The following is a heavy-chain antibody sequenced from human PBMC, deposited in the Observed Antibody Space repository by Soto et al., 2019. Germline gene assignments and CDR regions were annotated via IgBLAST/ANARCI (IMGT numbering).Heavy chain of an antibody. CDR3: VRDLLVVYAIGYYYYGMDV. J-gene: IGHJ6*02. CDR1: GYTFTGYC. CDR2: INRNSGGT. Sequence: ASVNVSCKASGYTFTGYCMHWVRQAPGQGLEWMGWINRNSGGTNYAQTFQGRVTITRDTSISTVYMELSRLRSDDTAVYYCVRDLLVVYAIGYYYYGMDVWGQGTTVTVSS. V-gene: IGHV1-2*02. D-gene: IGHD2-8*02.